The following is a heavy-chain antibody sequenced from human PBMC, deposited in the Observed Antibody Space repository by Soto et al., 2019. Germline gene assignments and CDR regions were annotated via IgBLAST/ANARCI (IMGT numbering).Heavy chain of an antibody. D-gene: IGHD3-16*01. V-gene: IGHV3-66*01. CDR3: ARDRDYFWGSLDS. CDR2: IYRRDDEKT. Sequence: PGGSLRLSCAASGFTVSNNYMSWVRQAPGQGLEWVSLIYRRDDEKTYYANSVKGRFTISRDTSTNTVSLQMNSLRVEDTAIYYCARDRDYFWGSLDSWGQGALVTVSS. J-gene: IGHJ4*02. CDR1: GFTVSNNY.